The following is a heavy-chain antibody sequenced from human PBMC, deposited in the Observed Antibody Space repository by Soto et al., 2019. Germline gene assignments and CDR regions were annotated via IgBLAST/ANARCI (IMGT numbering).Heavy chain of an antibody. CDR3: ASTDSVFYGLEV. CDR1: GFTFRNYD. D-gene: IGHD2-8*02. Sequence: EVQLVESGGGLVQPGGSLRLSCEASGFTFRNYDMHWVRQGTGKGLEWVSGISAAGDPDYADSVEGRFTISRENAQNSFFLPMNSLRVGDTAVYYCASTDSVFYGLEVWGQGTTVMVSS. CDR2: ISAAGDP. J-gene: IGHJ6*02. V-gene: IGHV3-13*05.